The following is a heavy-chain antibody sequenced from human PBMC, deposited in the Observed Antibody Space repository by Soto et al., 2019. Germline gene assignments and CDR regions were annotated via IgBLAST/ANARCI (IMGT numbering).Heavy chain of an antibody. CDR1: GGSFSGYY. CDR3: ALSIVGATKSPPRDY. Sequence: SETLSLTCAVYGGSFSGYYWSWIRQPPGKGLEWIGEINHSGSTNYNPSLKSRVTISVDTSKNQFSLKLSSVTAADTAVYYCALSIVGATKSPPRDYWGQGTLVTVSS. J-gene: IGHJ4*02. D-gene: IGHD1-26*01. CDR2: INHSGST. V-gene: IGHV4-34*01.